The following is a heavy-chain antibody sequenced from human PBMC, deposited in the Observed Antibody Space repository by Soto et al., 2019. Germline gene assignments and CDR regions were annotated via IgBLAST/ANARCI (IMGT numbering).Heavy chain of an antibody. CDR2: IIPIFGTA. CDR3: ARGGYSYGHLAPHFDY. Sequence: GASVKVSCKASGGTFSSYAISWVRQAPGQGLEWMGGIIPIFGTANYAQKFQGRVTITADESTSTAYMELSSLRSEDTAVYYCARGGYSYGHLAPHFDYWGQGTLVTVSS. V-gene: IGHV1-69*13. D-gene: IGHD5-18*01. J-gene: IGHJ4*02. CDR1: GGTFSSYA.